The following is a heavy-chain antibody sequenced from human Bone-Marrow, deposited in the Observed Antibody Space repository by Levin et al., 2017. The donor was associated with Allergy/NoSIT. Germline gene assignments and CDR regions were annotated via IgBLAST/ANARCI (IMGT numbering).Heavy chain of an antibody. Sequence: PSETLSLTCTVSGGSISSYFWTWIRQPPGKGLEWIGNVNYRGDTNHSPSLESRVTMSVDLSKNQFSLRLSSVTAADSAIYYCARRYQVPGIVGWGYNMDVWGQGTTVTVSS. V-gene: IGHV4-59*08. CDR3: ARRYQVPGIVGWGYNMDV. CDR1: GGSISSYF. J-gene: IGHJ6*02. D-gene: IGHD3-10*01. CDR2: VNYRGDT.